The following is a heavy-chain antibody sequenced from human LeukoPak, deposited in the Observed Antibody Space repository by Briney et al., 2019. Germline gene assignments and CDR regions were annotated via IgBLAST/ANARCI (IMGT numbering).Heavy chain of an antibody. D-gene: IGHD5-18*01. J-gene: IGHJ4*02. CDR3: ARLEESGYSYGLDY. CDR2: ISSSSSYI. CDR1: GFTFSSYS. Sequence: GGSLRLSCAASGFTFSSYSMNWVRQAPGKGLEWVSSISSSSSYIYYADSVKGRFTISRDNAKNSLYLQMNSLRAEDTAVYYCARLEESGYSYGLDYWGQGTLVTVSS. V-gene: IGHV3-21*01.